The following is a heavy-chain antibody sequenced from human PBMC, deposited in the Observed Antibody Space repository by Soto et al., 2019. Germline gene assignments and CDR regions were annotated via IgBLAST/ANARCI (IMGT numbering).Heavy chain of an antibody. Sequence: ASVKVSCKASGYTFTGYYMHWVRQVPGQGLEWMGWINPNSGDTKYVQEFQGRVTMTRDTSISTAYMELSRLRSDDTAVYYCASFLGSSSSCYLFYDMDVWRQGTTVTVSS. CDR3: ASFLGSSSSCYLFYDMDV. D-gene: IGHD2-15*01. CDR1: GYTFTGYY. J-gene: IGHJ6*02. CDR2: INPNSGDT. V-gene: IGHV1-2*02.